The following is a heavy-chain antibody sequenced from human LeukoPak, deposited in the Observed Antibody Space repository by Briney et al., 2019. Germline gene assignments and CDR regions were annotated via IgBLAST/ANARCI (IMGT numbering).Heavy chain of an antibody. D-gene: IGHD5-24*01. J-gene: IGHJ4*02. CDR2: INPNSGGT. V-gene: IGHV1-2*02. CDR3: TRWETGDRDGYNSYYFDY. CDR1: GYTFTGYY. Sequence: EASVKVSCKASGYTFTGYYMHWVRQAPGQGLEWMGWINPNSGGTNYAQKFQGRVTMTRDTSISTAYMELSRLRSDDTAVYYCTRWETGDRDGYNSYYFDYWGQGTLVTVS.